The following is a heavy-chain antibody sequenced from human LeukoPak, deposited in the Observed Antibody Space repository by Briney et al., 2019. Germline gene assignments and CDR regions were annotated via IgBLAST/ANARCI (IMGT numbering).Heavy chain of an antibody. D-gene: IGHD1-26*01. CDR1: GFSFSSYA. CDR3: AKDALVGATTAWFDP. CDR2: ISGSGGST. J-gene: IGHJ5*02. Sequence: GGSLRLSCAASGFSFSSYAMSWVRQPPRKGLEWVSAISGSGGSTYYADSVKVRFTISRDNSKNTLYLQMNSLRAEDTAVYYCAKDALVGATTAWFDPWGQGTLVTVSS. V-gene: IGHV3-23*01.